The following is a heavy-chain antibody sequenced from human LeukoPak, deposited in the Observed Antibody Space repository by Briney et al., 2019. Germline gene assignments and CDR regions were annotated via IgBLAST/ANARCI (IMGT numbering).Heavy chain of an antibody. CDR2: IKQDGSKK. D-gene: IGHD5-24*01. CDR1: GFPFSSYW. J-gene: IGHJ4*02. Sequence: GGSLRLSCVASGFPFSSYWMTWVRQAPGKGLEWVANIKQDGSKKPYVDSVKGRFTISRDNAKNSLYLQMNSLRAEDTAIYYCTRVGYIDEGIDYWGQGTLVTVSS. V-gene: IGHV3-7*04. CDR3: TRVGYIDEGIDY.